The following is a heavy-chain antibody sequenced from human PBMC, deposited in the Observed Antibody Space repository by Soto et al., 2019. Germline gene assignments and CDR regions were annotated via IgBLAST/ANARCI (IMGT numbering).Heavy chain of an antibody. J-gene: IGHJ3*02. D-gene: IGHD4-17*01. CDR1: GGSISSGGYY. CDR2: IYYSGST. Sequence: SETLSLTCTVSGGSISSGGYYWSWIRQHPGKGLEWIGYIYYSGSTYYNPSLKSRVTISVDTSKNQFSLKLSSVTAADTAVYYCARDGYGDSNAFDIWGQGTMVT. CDR3: ARDGYGDSNAFDI. V-gene: IGHV4-31*03.